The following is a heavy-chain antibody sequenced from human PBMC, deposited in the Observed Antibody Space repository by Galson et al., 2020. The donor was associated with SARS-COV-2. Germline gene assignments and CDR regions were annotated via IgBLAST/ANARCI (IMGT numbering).Heavy chain of an antibody. CDR2: INQDGSEK. D-gene: IGHD5-12*01. Sequence: GGSLRLSCVVSQFSFSSYWMTWVRQAPGKGLEWVANINQDGSEKNYVDSVKGRFTISRDNAKNSLYLQMNSLRAEDTAVYFCASGGYTYSYWGQGALVTVSS. CDR1: QFSFSSYW. V-gene: IGHV3-7*03. CDR3: ASGGYTYSY. J-gene: IGHJ4*02.